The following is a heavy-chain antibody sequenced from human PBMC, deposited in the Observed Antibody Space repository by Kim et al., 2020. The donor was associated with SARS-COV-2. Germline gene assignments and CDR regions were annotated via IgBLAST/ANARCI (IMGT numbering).Heavy chain of an antibody. CDR2: INAGNGNT. Sequence: ASVKVSCKPSGYTFTSYAMHWVRQAPGQRLEWMGWINAGNGNTKYSQKFQGRVTITRDTSASTAYMELSSLRSEDTAVYYCARVVMVRGVTAWFDPWGQGTLVTVSS. D-gene: IGHD3-10*01. CDR1: GYTFTSYA. CDR3: ARVVMVRGVTAWFDP. J-gene: IGHJ5*02. V-gene: IGHV1-3*01.